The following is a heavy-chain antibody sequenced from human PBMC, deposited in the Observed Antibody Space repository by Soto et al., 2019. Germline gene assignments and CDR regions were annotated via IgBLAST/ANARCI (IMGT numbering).Heavy chain of an antibody. V-gene: IGHV3-23*01. D-gene: IGHD2-2*01. J-gene: IGHJ5*01. CDR1: GFSFNYYA. CDR3: ARQNCQYCSSIKTNNWFDS. CDR2: IASSGGST. Sequence: EVQLLESGGDLVQPGGSLRVSCAASGFSFNYYAMSWVRQAPGKGLEWVSAIASSGGSTDYADPVKGRFTISRDNSKNTLYLQMNNLRAEDTAVYYCARQNCQYCSSIKTNNWFDSWGQGTLVTVSS.